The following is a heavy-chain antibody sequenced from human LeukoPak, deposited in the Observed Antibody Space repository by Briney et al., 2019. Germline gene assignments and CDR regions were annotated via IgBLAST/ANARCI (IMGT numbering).Heavy chain of an antibody. V-gene: IGHV4-59*04. J-gene: IGHJ3*02. D-gene: IGHD2-2*01. CDR3: ATYCTSTSCPHRRAFDI. Sequence: SETLSLTCTVSGGSISSYYWSWIRQPPGKGLEWIGYIYYSGSTYYSPSLKSRVTISVDTSNDQFSLKLSSVTAADTAVYYCATYCTSTSCPHRRAFDIWGQGTMVTVSS. CDR1: GGSISSYY. CDR2: IYYSGST.